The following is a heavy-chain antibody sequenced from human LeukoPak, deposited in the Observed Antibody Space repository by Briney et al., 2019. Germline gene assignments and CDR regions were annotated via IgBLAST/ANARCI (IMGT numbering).Heavy chain of an antibody. V-gene: IGHV3-23*01. J-gene: IGHJ3*02. CDR3: AKGPYYYDSSAYHYGAFDI. CDR1: GFTFSSYA. D-gene: IGHD3-22*01. Sequence: GGSLRLSCAASGFTFSSYAMSWVRQAPGKGLEWVSTISGSGGSTYHADSVKGRFTISRDSSKNTLYLQMNSLRAEDTAVYYCAKGPYYYDSSAYHYGAFDIWGQGTMVTVSS. CDR2: ISGSGGST.